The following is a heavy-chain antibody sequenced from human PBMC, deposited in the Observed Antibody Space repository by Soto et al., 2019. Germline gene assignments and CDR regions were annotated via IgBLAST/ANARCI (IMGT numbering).Heavy chain of an antibody. CDR2: ISGSGDRT. D-gene: IGHD4-4*01. CDR1: GFTFSSYA. J-gene: IGHJ4*02. V-gene: IGHV3-23*01. CDR3: EKAPYTKWVDY. Sequence: PGGSLRLSCAASGFTFSSYAMSWVRQAPGKGLEWVSTISGSGDRTYYTDSVKGRFTISRDNSKNTLYLQMNSLRAEDTAVYYCEKAPYTKWVDYCGQGTVVTVSS.